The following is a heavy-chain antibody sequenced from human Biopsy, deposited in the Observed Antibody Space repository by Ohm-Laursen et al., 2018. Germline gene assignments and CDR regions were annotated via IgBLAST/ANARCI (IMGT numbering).Heavy chain of an antibody. J-gene: IGHJ4*02. Sequence: TLSLTCIVSGGSISSDYWSWIRQPPGKGLEWIGHISYTGYTSYNASLKSRVTISVDTSRNHFSLRLSSLTAADTAVYYCARGSNDFGGLYFPRWGQGTLLTVSS. D-gene: IGHD4-23*01. CDR3: ARGSNDFGGLYFPR. CDR2: ISYTGYT. V-gene: IGHV4-59*01. CDR1: GGSISSDY.